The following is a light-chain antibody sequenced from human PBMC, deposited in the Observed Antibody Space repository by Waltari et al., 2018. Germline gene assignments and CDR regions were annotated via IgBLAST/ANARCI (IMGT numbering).Light chain of an antibody. CDR3: QQSSSSPIT. CDR1: QTISNS. J-gene: IGKJ5*01. V-gene: IGKV1-39*01. CDR2: GSF. Sequence: DIQMTQSPPSLSASVGDRVTITCRASQTISNSLDWYQQKTGKAPKLLIYGSFILQSGVPSRFSGSGSGTDFTLTISSLQPEDFATYYCQQSSSSPITFGQGTRLEIK.